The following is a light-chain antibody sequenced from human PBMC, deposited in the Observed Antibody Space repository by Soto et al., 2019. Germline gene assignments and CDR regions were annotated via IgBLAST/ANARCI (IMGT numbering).Light chain of an antibody. V-gene: IGKV3-20*01. CDR3: QQFSTYPLT. J-gene: IGKJ4*01. CDR1: QTVRNNY. CDR2: DAS. Sequence: VLVQFSGTLSLSPGERATLSCRASQTVRNNYLAWNQQKPGQARRLLIYDASSRATGIPDRFSGGGSGTDFTLPISRLKPENFAVYYCQQFSTYPLTFGRGTKWIS.